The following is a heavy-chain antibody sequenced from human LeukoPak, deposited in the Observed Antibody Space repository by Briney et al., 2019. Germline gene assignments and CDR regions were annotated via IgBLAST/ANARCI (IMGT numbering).Heavy chain of an antibody. J-gene: IGHJ4*02. CDR2: ISSGGST. CDR1: GFTFSSYV. D-gene: IGHD6-13*01. V-gene: IGHV3-23*01. CDR3: AKTGATGYYFDY. Sequence: GGSLRLSCAASGFTFSSYVMSWVRQAPGKGLEWVSGISSGGSTYYADSVKGRFSISRDKSKNTLYLQMNSLRVEETAVYYCAKTGATGYYFDYWGQGTLVTVSS.